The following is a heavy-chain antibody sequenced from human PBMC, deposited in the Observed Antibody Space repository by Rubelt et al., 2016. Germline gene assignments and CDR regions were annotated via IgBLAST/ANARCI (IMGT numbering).Heavy chain of an antibody. CDR3: ATFLFDFGVVALDY. CDR1: GYNLTELS. D-gene: IGHD3-3*01. CDR2: FDPEDGDT. J-gene: IGHJ4*02. V-gene: IGHV1-24*01. Sequence: QVQLLQSGAEVKKPGASVKVSCKVPGYNLTELSIHWVRQAPGKGLEWMGGFDPEDGDTIYPQKFQGRVTMTEDTSTDTAYMELSSLRSEDTAVYYCATFLFDFGVVALDYWGQGTLVTVSS.